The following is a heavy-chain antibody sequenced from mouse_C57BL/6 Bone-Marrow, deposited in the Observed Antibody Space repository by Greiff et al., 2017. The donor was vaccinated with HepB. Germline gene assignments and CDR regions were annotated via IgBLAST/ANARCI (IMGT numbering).Heavy chain of an antibody. V-gene: IGHV5-15*01. J-gene: IGHJ4*01. CDR2: ISNLAYSI. Sequence: EVQGVESGGGLVQPGGSLKLSCAASGFTFGDYGMAWVRQAPRKGPEWVAFISNLAYSIYYADTVTGRFTISRENAKNTLYLEMSSLRSEDTAMYYCARRGGLRHYAMDYWGQGTSVTVSS. D-gene: IGHD1-3*01. CDR3: ARRGGLRHYAMDY. CDR1: GFTFGDYG.